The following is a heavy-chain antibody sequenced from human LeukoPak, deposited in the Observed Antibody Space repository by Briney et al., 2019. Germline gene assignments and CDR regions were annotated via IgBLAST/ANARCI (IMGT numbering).Heavy chain of an antibody. CDR2: IRQDGREI. Sequence: GGSLRLSCAASGFTFSSYWMSWVRQAPGKGLEWVANIRQDGREIFYVDSVKGRFTISRDNAKNSLYLQMNSLRAEDTAVYYCARSPDGFDYWGQGTLVTVSS. CDR3: ARSPDGFDY. J-gene: IGHJ4*02. CDR1: GFTFSSYW. D-gene: IGHD1-14*01. V-gene: IGHV3-7*03.